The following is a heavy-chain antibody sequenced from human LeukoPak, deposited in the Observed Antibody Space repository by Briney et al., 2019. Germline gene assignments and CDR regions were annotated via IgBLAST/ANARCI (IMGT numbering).Heavy chain of an antibody. J-gene: IGHJ4*02. D-gene: IGHD3-22*01. Sequence: QTGGSLRLSCEASGFTFSNYAMSWVRQAPGKGLEWVSTVTASARRTYYADSVQGRFTISRDNSNNTLFQQVNSLRADDTAVYHCAKWGFSDRSGANFHSWGQGTLVTGSS. CDR1: GFTFSNYA. CDR3: AKWGFSDRSGANFHS. V-gene: IGHV3-23*01. CDR2: VTASARRT.